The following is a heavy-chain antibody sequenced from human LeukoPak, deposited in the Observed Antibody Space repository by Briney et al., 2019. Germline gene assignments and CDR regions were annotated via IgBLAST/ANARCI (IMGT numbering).Heavy chain of an antibody. CDR2: INAGNGNT. J-gene: IGHJ4*02. Sequence: ASVKVSCKASGYTFTSYAMHWVRQAPGQRLEWMGWINAGNGNTKYSQKFQGRVTITRDTSASTAYMELSSLRSEDTAVYYCARGGQNYYDSSGYFDWGQGTLVTVSS. CDR1: GYTFTSYA. CDR3: ARGGQNYYDSSGYFD. V-gene: IGHV1-3*01. D-gene: IGHD3-22*01.